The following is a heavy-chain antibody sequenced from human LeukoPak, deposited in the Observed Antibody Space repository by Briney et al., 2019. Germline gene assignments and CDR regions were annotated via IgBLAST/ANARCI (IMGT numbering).Heavy chain of an antibody. CDR3: AKLHYDSSGYLDAFDI. D-gene: IGHD3-22*01. CDR1: GFTFSSYW. Sequence: PGGSLRLSCAASGFTFSSYWMHWVRQAPGKGLVWVSRINSDGSSTSYADSVKGRFTISRDNAKNTLYLQMNSLRAEDTAVYYCAKLHYDSSGYLDAFDIWGQGTMVTVSS. J-gene: IGHJ3*02. CDR2: INSDGSST. V-gene: IGHV3-74*01.